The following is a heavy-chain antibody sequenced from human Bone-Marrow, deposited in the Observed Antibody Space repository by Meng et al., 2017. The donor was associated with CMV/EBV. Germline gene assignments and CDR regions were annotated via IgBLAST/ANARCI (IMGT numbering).Heavy chain of an antibody. J-gene: IGHJ4*02. V-gene: IGHV6-1*01. CDR1: GDSVSSNSAA. CDR2: TYYRSKWYN. D-gene: IGHD6-19*01. CDR3: AREGPGIAVAGPYYFDY. Sequence: SETLSLTCAISGDSVSSNSAAWNWIRQSPSRGLEWLGRTYYRSKWYNDYAVSVKSRITINPDTSKNQFSLQLNSVTPEDTVVYYCAREGPGIAVAGPYYFDYWGQGTLVTVSS.